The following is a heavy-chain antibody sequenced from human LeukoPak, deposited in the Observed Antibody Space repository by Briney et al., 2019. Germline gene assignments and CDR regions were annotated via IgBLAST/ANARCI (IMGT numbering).Heavy chain of an antibody. V-gene: IGHV1-8*01. D-gene: IGHD4-11*01. CDR3: VRIYYSNAFDI. J-gene: IGHJ3*02. CDR2: MNPKTGNT. Sequence: GASVKVSCKASGYTFTNFDINWMRQATGQGLEWMGWMNPKTGNTGSAQKFQGRVTITGNTSISTAYMELSSLRSEDTAVYYCVRIYYSNAFDIWGQGTMVTVSS. CDR1: GYTFTNFD.